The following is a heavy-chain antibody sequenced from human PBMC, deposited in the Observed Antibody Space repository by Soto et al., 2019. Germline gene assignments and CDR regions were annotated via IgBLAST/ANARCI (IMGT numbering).Heavy chain of an antibody. CDR3: ARSEATFLDY. D-gene: IGHD1-26*01. J-gene: IGHJ4*02. CDR2: IYYSGST. V-gene: IGHV4-59*12. Sequence: PSETLSLTCTVSGGSIRSYYWTWIRQPPGKGLEWIGYIYYSGSTYYNPSLKSRVTISVDTSKNQFSLNLNSVTAADTAIYYCARSEATFLDYWGQGTLVTVSS. CDR1: GGSIRSYY.